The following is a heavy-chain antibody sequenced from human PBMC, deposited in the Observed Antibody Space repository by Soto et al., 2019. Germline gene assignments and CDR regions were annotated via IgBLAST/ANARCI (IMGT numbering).Heavy chain of an antibody. V-gene: IGHV3-15*01. D-gene: IGHD2-15*01. Sequence: EVQLVESGGGLVKPGGSLRLSCAASGFSFTNAWMTWVRQAPGKGLEWVGRIKSKSDGGTTDYAAPVKGRFTISRDDSINALFRQPPVRKTGEPAVYYCSLPGPSPWG. J-gene: IGHJ5*02. CDR3: SLPGPSP. CDR2: IKSKSDGGTT. CDR1: GFSFTNAW.